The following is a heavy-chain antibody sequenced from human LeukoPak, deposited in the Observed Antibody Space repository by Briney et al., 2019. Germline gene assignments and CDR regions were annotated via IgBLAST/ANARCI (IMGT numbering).Heavy chain of an antibody. CDR1: GFTFSSYS. CDR2: ISSSSSYI. D-gene: IGHD3-16*01. Sequence: GGSLRLSCAASGFTFSSYSMNWVRQAPGKGLEWVSSISSSSSYIYYADSVKGRFTISRDNAKNSLYLQMNSLRAEDTAVYYCARSFFMTTLSGVDYWGQGTLVTVSS. V-gene: IGHV3-21*01. CDR3: ARSFFMTTLSGVDY. J-gene: IGHJ4*02.